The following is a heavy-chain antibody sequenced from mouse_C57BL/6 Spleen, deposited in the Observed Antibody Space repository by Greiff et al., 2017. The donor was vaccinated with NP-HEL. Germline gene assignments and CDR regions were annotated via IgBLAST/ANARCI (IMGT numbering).Heavy chain of an antibody. Sequence: EVQLVESGGGLVKPGGSLKLSCAASGFTFSDYGMHWVRQAPEKGLEWVAYISSGSSTIYYADTVKGRFTISRDNAKNTLFLQMTSLRSEDTAMYYCARRITTVVATRGNAMDDWGQGTSVTVSS. V-gene: IGHV5-17*01. CDR1: GFTFSDYG. CDR3: ARRITTVVATRGNAMDD. D-gene: IGHD1-1*01. CDR2: ISSGSSTI. J-gene: IGHJ4*01.